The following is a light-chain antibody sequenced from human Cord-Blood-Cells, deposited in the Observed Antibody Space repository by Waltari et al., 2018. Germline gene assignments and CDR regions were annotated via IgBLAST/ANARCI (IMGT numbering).Light chain of an antibody. CDR2: EGS. J-gene: IGLJ2*01. Sequence: QSALNQPASVSGSPGQSITISCTGTSSDVGSYNLVSWYQQHPGKAPKLLIYEGSKHPSGVSNPFSGSKASNTSSLTISWLQAVDEADYYCCSYAGSSTVVFGGGTKLTVL. CDR1: SSDVGSYNL. CDR3: CSYAGSSTVV. V-gene: IGLV2-23*01.